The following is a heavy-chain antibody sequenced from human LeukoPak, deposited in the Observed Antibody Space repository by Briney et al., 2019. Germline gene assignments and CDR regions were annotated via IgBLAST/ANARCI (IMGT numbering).Heavy chain of an antibody. V-gene: IGHV3-23*01. J-gene: IGHJ4*02. D-gene: IGHD3-10*01. CDR1: GFTFSSYA. CDR3: AKGVVRGVIIY. Sequence: GGSLRLSCAASGFTFSSYAMSWVRQAPGKGLEWVSAISGSGGSTYYADSVKGRFIISRDNSKNTLYLQMNSLRAEDTAAYYCAKGVVRGVIIYWGQGTLVTVSS. CDR2: ISGSGGST.